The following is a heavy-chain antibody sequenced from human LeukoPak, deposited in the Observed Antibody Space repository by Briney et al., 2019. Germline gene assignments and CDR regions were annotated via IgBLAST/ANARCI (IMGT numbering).Heavy chain of an antibody. CDR2: ISSSTSTI. Sequence: QPGGSLRLSCAASGFTFSSYNMIWVRLAPGKGLEWLSYISSSTSTIYYADSVKGRFTISRDNAKNSLYLQMNSLRAEDTALYYCTKDIFSVVRGAMDYWGQGTQVTVSS. D-gene: IGHD3-10*01. J-gene: IGHJ4*02. CDR1: GFTFSSYN. CDR3: TKDIFSVVRGAMDY. V-gene: IGHV3-48*04.